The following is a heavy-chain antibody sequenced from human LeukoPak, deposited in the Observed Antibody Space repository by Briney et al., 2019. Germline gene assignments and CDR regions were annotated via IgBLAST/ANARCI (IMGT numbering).Heavy chain of an antibody. CDR1: GFTFSSYG. D-gene: IGHD2-2*01. Sequence: GRSLRLSCAASGFTFSSYGMHWVRQAPGKGLEWVAVISYDGSNKYYADSVKGRFTISRDNSKNTLYLQMNSLRAEDTAVYYCARAWSNIVVVPAAMPDYWGQGTLVTVSS. V-gene: IGHV3-30*19. CDR2: ISYDGSNK. J-gene: IGHJ4*02. CDR3: ARAWSNIVVVPAAMPDY.